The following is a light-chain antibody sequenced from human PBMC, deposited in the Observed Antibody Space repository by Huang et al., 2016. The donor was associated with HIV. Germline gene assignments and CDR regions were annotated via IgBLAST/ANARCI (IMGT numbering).Light chain of an antibody. V-gene: IGKV1-39*01. Sequence: DIQMTQSPPSLSASVGDRVTFTCRAVQNITKSLNGYQQKPGKAPKLLIYTVSTLESGVPSRFSGSGSWSRFTLNIGNLQPEDFATYYCQQSFSVPRTFG. J-gene: IGKJ1*01. CDR1: QNITKS. CDR2: TVS. CDR3: QQSFSVPRT.